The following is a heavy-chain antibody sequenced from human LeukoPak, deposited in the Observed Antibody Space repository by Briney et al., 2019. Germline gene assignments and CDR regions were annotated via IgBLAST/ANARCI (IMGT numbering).Heavy chain of an antibody. CDR2: ISDSGVST. Sequence: GGSLRLSCAASGFTYSTYAMSWVRQAPGKGLEWVSSISDSGVSTYYADSVKGRFTISRDSSKNTLYLQMNSLRAEDTAVYYCAKENYYGSGSQYYFDYWGQGTLVTVSS. CDR3: AKENYYGSGSQYYFDY. CDR1: GFTYSTYA. J-gene: IGHJ4*02. D-gene: IGHD3-10*01. V-gene: IGHV3-23*01.